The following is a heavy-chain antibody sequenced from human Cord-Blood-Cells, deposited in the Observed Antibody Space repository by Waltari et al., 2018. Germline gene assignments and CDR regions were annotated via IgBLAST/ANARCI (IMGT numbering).Heavy chain of an antibody. Sequence: QVQLQQWGAGLLKPSETLSLTCAVYGGSFSGYYWSWIRQPPGKGLEWMGEINHSGSTNYNQPLKSRVTIPVDTSKNQFSLKLSSVTAADTAVYYCARHALGGNCSGGSCYFDYWGQGTLVTVSS. CDR2: INHSGST. CDR3: ARHALGGNCSGGSCYFDY. V-gene: IGHV4-34*01. CDR1: GGSFSGYY. J-gene: IGHJ4*02. D-gene: IGHD2-15*01.